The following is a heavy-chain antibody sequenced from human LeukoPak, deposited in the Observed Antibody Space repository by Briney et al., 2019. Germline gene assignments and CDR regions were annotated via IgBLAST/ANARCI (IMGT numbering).Heavy chain of an antibody. Sequence: GGSLRLSCAASGFTFSSYSMNWVRQAPGKGLEWVSSISSSSSYIYYADSVKGRFTISRDNAKNSLYLQMNSLRAEDTAVYYCARDHYDSSGYYGYWGQGTLVTVSS. CDR2: ISSSSSYI. D-gene: IGHD3-22*01. CDR3: ARDHYDSSGYYGY. CDR1: GFTFSSYS. V-gene: IGHV3-21*01. J-gene: IGHJ4*02.